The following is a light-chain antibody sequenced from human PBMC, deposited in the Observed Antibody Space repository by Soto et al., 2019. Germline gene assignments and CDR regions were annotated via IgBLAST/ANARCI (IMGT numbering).Light chain of an antibody. Sequence: DIQLTQSSSFLSASVGDRVTITCRASQGISSLLAWYQQKPGKAPKLLIHTASTLQSGVPSRFSGSGSGTEFTLTISSLQPEDFATYYCQHRHSYPITFGQGTRLEIK. CDR2: TAS. V-gene: IGKV1-9*01. CDR1: QGISSL. J-gene: IGKJ5*01. CDR3: QHRHSYPIT.